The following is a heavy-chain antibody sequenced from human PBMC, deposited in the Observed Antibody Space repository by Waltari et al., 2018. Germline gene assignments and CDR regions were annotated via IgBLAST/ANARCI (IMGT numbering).Heavy chain of an antibody. J-gene: IGHJ6*02. CDR1: GFTFSSYS. V-gene: IGHV3-21*01. D-gene: IGHD1-26*01. CDR3: ARDRPRSGSYYYYYYGMDV. Sequence: EVQLVESGGGLVKPGGSLRLSCAASGFTFSSYSMNWVRQAPGKGLEWVSSISSSSSYIYYADSVKGRFTISRDNAKNSLYLQMNSLRAEDTAVYYCARDRPRSGSYYYYYYGMDVWGQGTTVTVSS. CDR2: ISSSSSYI.